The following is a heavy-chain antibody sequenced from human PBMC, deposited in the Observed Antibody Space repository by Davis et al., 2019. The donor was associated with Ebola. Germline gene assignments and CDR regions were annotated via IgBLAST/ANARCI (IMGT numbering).Heavy chain of an antibody. D-gene: IGHD6-6*01. J-gene: IGHJ6*02. CDR3: ARVEYSSSSALGYYYYGMDV. CDR2: INAGNGNT. V-gene: IGHV1-3*01. Sequence: GESLKISCAASGYTFTSYAMHWVRQAPGQRLEWMGWINAGNGNTKYSQKFQGRVTITRDTSASTAYMELSSLRSEDTAVYYCARVEYSSSSALGYYYYGMDVWGQGTTVTVSS. CDR1: GYTFTSYA.